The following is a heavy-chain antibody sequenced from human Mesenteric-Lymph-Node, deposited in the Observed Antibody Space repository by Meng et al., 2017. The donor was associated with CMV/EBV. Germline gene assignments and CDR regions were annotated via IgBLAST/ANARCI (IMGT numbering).Heavy chain of an antibody. CDR2: ISSSGSTI. CDR3: ARDREWGYMGSSSN. J-gene: IGHJ4*02. Sequence: GESLKISCAASGFTFSDYYMSWIRQAPGKGLEWVSYISSSGSTIYYADSVKGRFTISRDNAKNSLYLQMNSLRAEDTAVYYCARDREWGYMGSSSNWGQGTLVTVSS. V-gene: IGHV3-11*04. D-gene: IGHD6-6*01. CDR1: GFTFSDYY.